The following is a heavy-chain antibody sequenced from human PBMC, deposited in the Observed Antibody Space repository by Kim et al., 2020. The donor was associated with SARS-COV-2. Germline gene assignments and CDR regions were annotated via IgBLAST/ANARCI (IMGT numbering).Heavy chain of an antibody. D-gene: IGHD3-10*01. CDR3: AKGRSGGFGSS. CDR2: ISGSGGST. J-gene: IGHJ4*02. Sequence: GGSLRLSCAASGFTFSNYAMRWVRQAPGKGLEWVAAISGSGGSTYYADFVEGRFTISRDNSKNTLYLQMNSLRSEDTAVYYCAKGRSGGFGSSWGQGTLVTVSS. CDR1: GFTFSNYA. V-gene: IGHV3-23*01.